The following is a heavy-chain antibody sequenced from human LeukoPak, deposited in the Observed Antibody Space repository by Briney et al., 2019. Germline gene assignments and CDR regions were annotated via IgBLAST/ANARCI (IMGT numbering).Heavy chain of an antibody. CDR1: GFTFSSYS. CDR3: AKDGSVYSSSIYYFDY. D-gene: IGHD6-13*01. Sequence: GGSLRLSCAASGFTFSSYSMNWVRQAPGKGLEWVSGISGSGDITYYADSGKGRFTISRDNSKNTLYLQMNSLRAEDTAVYYCAKDGSVYSSSIYYFDYWGQGTLVTVSS. J-gene: IGHJ4*02. V-gene: IGHV3-23*01. CDR2: ISGSGDIT.